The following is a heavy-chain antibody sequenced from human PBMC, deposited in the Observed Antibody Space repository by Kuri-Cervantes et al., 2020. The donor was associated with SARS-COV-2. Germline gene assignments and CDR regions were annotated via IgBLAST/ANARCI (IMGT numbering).Heavy chain of an antibody. D-gene: IGHD6-13*01. J-gene: IGHJ4*02. CDR1: GFTFSSYS. CDR3: ARVSIAAAGTAGSYFDY. V-gene: IGHV3-48*01. CDR2: ISSSSSTI. Sequence: GGSLRLSCAAPGFTFSSYSMNWVRQAPGKGLEWVSYISSSSSTIYYADSVKGRFTISRDNAKNSLYLQMNSLRAEDTAVYYCARVSIAAAGTAGSYFDYWGQGTLVTVSS.